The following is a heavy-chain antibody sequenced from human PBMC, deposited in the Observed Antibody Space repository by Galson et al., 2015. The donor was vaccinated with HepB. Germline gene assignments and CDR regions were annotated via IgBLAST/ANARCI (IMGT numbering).Heavy chain of an antibody. Sequence: SLRLSCAASGFTFSSYGMHWVRQAPGKGLEWVAVTSYDGSNRHYADSVKGRFTISRDNSKNTLYLQMNSLRVEDTALYYCAKDIGCSSTRCYSPYAFDLWGQGTMVTVSP. D-gene: IGHD2-2*02. J-gene: IGHJ3*01. CDR1: GFTFSSYG. CDR2: TSYDGSNR. CDR3: AKDIGCSSTRCYSPYAFDL. V-gene: IGHV3-30*18.